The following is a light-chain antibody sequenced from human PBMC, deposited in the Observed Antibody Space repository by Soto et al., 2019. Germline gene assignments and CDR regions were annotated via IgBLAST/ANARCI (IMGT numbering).Light chain of an antibody. J-gene: IGKJ4*01. Sequence: DIQMTQSPSSLSASVGDRVTITCRASQDISNDLAWYEQKPGTVPKLLIYAASTLQSGVPSRFSGSGSGTDFTLTISSLQPEDVATYYCQQYNSAPLTFGGGTKVEI. CDR2: AAS. CDR3: QQYNSAPLT. CDR1: QDISND. V-gene: IGKV1-27*01.